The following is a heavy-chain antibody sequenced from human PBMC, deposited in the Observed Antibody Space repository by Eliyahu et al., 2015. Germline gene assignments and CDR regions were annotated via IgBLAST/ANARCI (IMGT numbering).Heavy chain of an antibody. Sequence: QVTLTESGPALVKPTQTLTLTCTLXGFSISXXEMRVXWIRQPPGKAXEWLARIDWDDDKYYXPXLKTRXTISKDTSKNQVILTMTNVDPVDTGTYYCARLRSGISSYRFDYWGQGTLVTVSS. J-gene: IGHJ4*02. CDR2: IDWDDDK. D-gene: IGHD2-15*01. CDR1: GFSISXXEMR. CDR3: ARLRSGISSYRFDY. V-gene: IGHV2-70*04.